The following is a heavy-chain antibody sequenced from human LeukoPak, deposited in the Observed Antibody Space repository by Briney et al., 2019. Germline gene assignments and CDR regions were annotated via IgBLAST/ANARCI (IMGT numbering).Heavy chain of an antibody. CDR3: QKNLLVGEAFSWYFDL. V-gene: IGHV3-23*01. J-gene: IGHJ2*01. Sequence: GGSLRLSCAASGFTFSSVGMTWVRQPPGRGLEWVSSISIVGGEPVFLDSLKGRVTDHRDSSKNTLDLQMNGLRAEDTAIYSCQKNLLVGEAFSWYFDLGGRGTLVTVS. D-gene: IGHD2-15*01. CDR2: ISIVGGEP. CDR1: GFTFSSVG.